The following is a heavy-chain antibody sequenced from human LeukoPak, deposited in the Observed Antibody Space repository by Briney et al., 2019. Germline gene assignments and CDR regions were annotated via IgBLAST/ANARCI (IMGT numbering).Heavy chain of an antibody. V-gene: IGHV3-74*01. CDR1: GFTFSSYW. CDR3: ARDRDGYNNPGY. Sequence: GGSLRLSCAASGFTFSSYWMHWVRQAPGKGLVWLSHINGDGSSTNYADSVKGRFTISRDNAKNTLYLQMNSLRADDTAVYYCARDRDGYNNPGYWGQGTLVTVSS. CDR2: INGDGSST. J-gene: IGHJ4*02. D-gene: IGHD5-24*01.